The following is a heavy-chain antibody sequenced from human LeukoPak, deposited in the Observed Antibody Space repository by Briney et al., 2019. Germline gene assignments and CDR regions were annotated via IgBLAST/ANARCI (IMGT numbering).Heavy chain of an antibody. CDR1: GFTFSSYT. V-gene: IGHV3-30*04. CDR2: ISSDGNNK. D-gene: IGHD1-14*01. Sequence: GGSLRLSCAASGFTFSSYTMHWVRQAPGMGLEWVAVISSDGNNKYYADSVKGRFTVSRDNSKNTLSLQMDNLGPEDTAVYYCARDDGRVITDSYFDYWGQGTLVSVSS. J-gene: IGHJ4*02. CDR3: ARDDGRVITDSYFDY.